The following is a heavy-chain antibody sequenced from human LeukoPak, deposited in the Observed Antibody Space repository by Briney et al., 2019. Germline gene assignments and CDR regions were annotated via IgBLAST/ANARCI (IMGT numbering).Heavy chain of an antibody. J-gene: IGHJ4*02. Sequence: PGGSLRLSCAASGFSVSSNYMSWVRQAPGKGLEWVSIIYSGGSTYYADSAKGRFTISRDNSKNTLYLQMNSLRAEDTAVYYCARVTGSYYPFDYWGQGTLVTVSS. CDR2: IYSGGST. CDR1: GFSVSSNY. D-gene: IGHD3-10*01. CDR3: ARVTGSYYPFDY. V-gene: IGHV3-53*01.